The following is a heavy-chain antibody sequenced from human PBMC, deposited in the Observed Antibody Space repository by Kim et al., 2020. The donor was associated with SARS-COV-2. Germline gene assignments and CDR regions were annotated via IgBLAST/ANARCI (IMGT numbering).Heavy chain of an antibody. CDR1: GFIFNNAW. J-gene: IGHJ4*02. Sequence: GGSLRLSCAASGFIFNNAWMTWVRQAPGKGLEWVGLIKPKAEGETTEYAAPVKGRFTISRDDPENMVYLQMDSLKFEDTAVYYCAGGTAGGYWGQGTLVTVSS. CDR3: AGGTAGGY. V-gene: IGHV3-15*01. D-gene: IGHD1-26*01. CDR2: IKPKAEGETT.